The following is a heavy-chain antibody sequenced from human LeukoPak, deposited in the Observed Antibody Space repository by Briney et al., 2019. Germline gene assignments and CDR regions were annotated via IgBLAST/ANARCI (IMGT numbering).Heavy chain of an antibody. J-gene: IGHJ3*02. CDR1: GGTFSSYA. CDR3: ARDGNLIGIVGATGTDAFDI. Sequence: ASVNVSCKASGGTFSSYAISWVRQAPGQGLEWMGGIIPIFGTANYAQKFQGRVTITADESTSTAYMELSSLRSEDTAVYYCARDGNLIGIVGATGTDAFDIWAKGQWSPSLQ. V-gene: IGHV1-69*01. CDR2: IIPIFGTA. D-gene: IGHD1-26*01.